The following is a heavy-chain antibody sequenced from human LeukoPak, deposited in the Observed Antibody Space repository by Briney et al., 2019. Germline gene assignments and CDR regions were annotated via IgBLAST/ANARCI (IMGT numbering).Heavy chain of an antibody. J-gene: IGHJ4*02. CDR2: VYTGGST. Sequence: GGSLRLSCAASGFTVSSNYMTWVRQALGKGLEWVSVVYTGGSTYSADSVKGRFTISRDNSKNTLYLQMNSLRAEDTAVYYCAREGGPYRPLDYSGQGTLVTVSS. V-gene: IGHV3-53*01. CDR1: GFTVSSNY. CDR3: AREGGPYRPLDY.